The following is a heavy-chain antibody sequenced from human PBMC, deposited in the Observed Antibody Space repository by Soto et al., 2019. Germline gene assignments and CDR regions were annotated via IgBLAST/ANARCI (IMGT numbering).Heavy chain of an antibody. CDR3: ARCIAVASTYYYYYGMDV. Sequence: GASVKVSCKASGFTFTSSAMQWVRQARGQRLEWIGWIVVGSGNTNYAQKFQERVTITTDMSTSTAYMELSSLRSEDTAVYYCARCIAVASTYYYYYGMDVWGQGTTVTVSS. D-gene: IGHD6-19*01. CDR2: IVVGSGNT. CDR1: GFTFTSSA. V-gene: IGHV1-58*02. J-gene: IGHJ6*02.